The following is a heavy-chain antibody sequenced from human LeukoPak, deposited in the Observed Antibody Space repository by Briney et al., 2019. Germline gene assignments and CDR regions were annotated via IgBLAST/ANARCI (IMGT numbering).Heavy chain of an antibody. V-gene: IGHV3-66*01. J-gene: IGHJ4*02. Sequence: PGGSLRLSCATSGITVSSDYMSWVRQAPGKGLEWVSVIYRDGSTYYADSVKGRFTISGDNSKNTLYLQMNSLRAEDTAVYYCARGGGAYCGGDCHRNFDSWGQGTLATVSS. CDR3: ARGGGAYCGGDCHRNFDS. D-gene: IGHD2-21*02. CDR1: GITVSSDY. CDR2: IYRDGST.